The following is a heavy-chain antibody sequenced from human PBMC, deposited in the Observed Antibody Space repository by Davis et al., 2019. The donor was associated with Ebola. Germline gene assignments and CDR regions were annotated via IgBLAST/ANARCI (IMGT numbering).Heavy chain of an antibody. D-gene: IGHD3-3*01. J-gene: IGHJ6*02. CDR1: GGSFSGYY. CDR3: ARGDGFWSGYYYYGMDV. CDR2: INHSGST. V-gene: IGHV4-34*01. Sequence: SETLSLTCAVYGGSFSGYYWSWIRQPPGKGLEWIGEINHSGSTNYNPSLKSRVTISVDKSKNQFSLKLSSVTAADTAVYYCARGDGFWSGYYYYGMDVWGQGTTVTVSS.